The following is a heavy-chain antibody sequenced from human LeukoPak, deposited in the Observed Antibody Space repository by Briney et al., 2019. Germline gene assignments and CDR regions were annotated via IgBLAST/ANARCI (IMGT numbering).Heavy chain of an antibody. J-gene: IGHJ4*02. CDR3: AKDLSYTSGASDH. Sequence: GGSLRLSCAASGFTFSSYSMNWVRQAPGKGLEWVSSISSSSSYIYYADSVKGRFTISRDNAKNTLSLQLRSLRAEDTAVYYCAKDLSYTSGASDHWGQGTLVTVSS. CDR2: ISSSSSYI. D-gene: IGHD6-19*01. V-gene: IGHV3-21*04. CDR1: GFTFSSYS.